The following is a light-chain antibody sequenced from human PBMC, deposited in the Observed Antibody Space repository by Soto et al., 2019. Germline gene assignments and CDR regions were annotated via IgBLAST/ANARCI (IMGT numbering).Light chain of an antibody. CDR2: KAS. V-gene: IGKV1-5*03. CDR1: RSITNW. J-gene: IGKJ2*01. CDR3: QQSYSTPYT. Sequence: DIQMTQSPSTLSASVGDRVTITCRASRSITNWLAWFQQKPGKAPKLLIYKASDLESGVPSRFSGSGSGTDFTLTISSLQPEDFATYYCQQSYSTPYTFGQGTKLEIK.